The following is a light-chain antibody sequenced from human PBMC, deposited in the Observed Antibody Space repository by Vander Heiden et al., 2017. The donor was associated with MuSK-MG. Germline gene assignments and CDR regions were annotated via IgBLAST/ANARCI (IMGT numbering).Light chain of an antibody. CDR1: RSVNTN. J-gene: IGKJ1*01. Sequence: EVVMTQSPASLSVSPGERATLSCRASRSVNTNLGWYQQKPGQAPRLLMYGASTRATGIPARFSGSGSGTEFTLTITSLQSEDFAVYYCQQENNCPRTFGQGTKVEIK. CDR3: QQENNCPRT. CDR2: GAS. V-gene: IGKV3-15*01.